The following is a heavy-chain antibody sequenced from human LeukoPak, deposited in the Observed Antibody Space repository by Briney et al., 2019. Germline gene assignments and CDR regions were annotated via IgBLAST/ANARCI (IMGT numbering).Heavy chain of an antibody. J-gene: IGHJ5*02. CDR3: ARDFYDFWSGYYGGNWSDP. CDR2: ISAYNGNT. V-gene: IGHV1-18*01. CDR1: GYTFTSYG. Sequence: ASVKVSCKASGYTFTSYGISWVRQAPGQGLEWMGWISAYNGNTNYAQKLQGRVTMTTDTSTSTAYMELRSLRSDDTAVYYCARDFYDFWSGYYGGNWSDPWGQGTLVTVSS. D-gene: IGHD3-3*01.